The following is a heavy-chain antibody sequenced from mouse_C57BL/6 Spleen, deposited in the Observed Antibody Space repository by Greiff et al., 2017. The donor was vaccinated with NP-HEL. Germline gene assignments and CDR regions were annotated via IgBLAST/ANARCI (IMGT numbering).Heavy chain of an antibody. CDR1: GYSFTGYY. Sequence: VQLQQSGPELVKPGASVKISCKASGYSFTGYYMNWVKQSPEKSLEWIGEINPSTGGTTYNQKFKAKATLTVDKSSSTAYMQLKSLTSEDSAVYYCARYYYGSSYEDYWGQGTTLTVSS. CDR2: INPSTGGT. D-gene: IGHD1-1*01. J-gene: IGHJ2*01. V-gene: IGHV1-42*01. CDR3: ARYYYGSSYEDY.